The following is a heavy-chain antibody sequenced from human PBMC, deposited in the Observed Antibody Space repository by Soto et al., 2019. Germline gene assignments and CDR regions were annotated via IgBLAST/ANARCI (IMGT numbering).Heavy chain of an antibody. CDR2: MYATGTT. CDR3: ARDGGYTGYEQGNPFDI. D-gene: IGHD5-12*01. CDR1: GGSISPYF. V-gene: IGHV4-4*07. Sequence: QVQLQESGPGLVKPSETLSLTCTVSGGSISPYFWSWIRQPAGKGLEWIGRMYATGTTNYNPSLKSRGSMSIDTAENQFSLKRRSVTAADTAVDYCARDGGYTGYEQGNPFDIWGQGTMVSVSA. J-gene: IGHJ3*02.